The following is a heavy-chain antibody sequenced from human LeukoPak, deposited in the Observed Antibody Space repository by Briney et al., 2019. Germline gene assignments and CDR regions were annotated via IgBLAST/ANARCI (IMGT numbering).Heavy chain of an antibody. D-gene: IGHD3-16*01. J-gene: IGHJ3*02. CDR1: GFTLSNYW. CDR3: ARHGGTTGGAFDI. Sequence: GGSLRLSCAAPGFTLSNYWMYWVRQAPGKRPVWVSRINSDGSSTSYADSVKGRSTISRDNAKNTLYLQMNSLRADDTAVYYCARHGGTTGGAFDIWGQGTMVTVSS. V-gene: IGHV3-74*01. CDR2: INSDGSST.